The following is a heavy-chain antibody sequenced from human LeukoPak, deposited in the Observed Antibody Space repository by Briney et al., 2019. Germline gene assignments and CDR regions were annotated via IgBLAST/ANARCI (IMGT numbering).Heavy chain of an antibody. CDR3: AKDSPYYYDSSGYLSY. CDR2: ISDSGGDT. D-gene: IGHD3-22*01. J-gene: IGHJ4*02. V-gene: IGHV3-23*01. CDR1: GFTFSSYV. Sequence: GGSLRLSCAASGFTFSSYVMSWVRRAPGKGLEWVSSISDSGGDTYYADSVKGRFTISRDNSKSTLYLQMNSLRAEDTAVYYCAKDSPYYYDSSGYLSYWGQGTLVTVSS.